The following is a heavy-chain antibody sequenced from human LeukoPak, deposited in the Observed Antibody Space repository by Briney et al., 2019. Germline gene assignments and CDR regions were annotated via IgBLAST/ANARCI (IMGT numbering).Heavy chain of an antibody. CDR2: ISSSSSYT. CDR3: ATELLLDDYYGMDV. CDR1: GFTLSDYY. J-gene: IGHJ6*04. D-gene: IGHD2-15*01. V-gene: IGHV3-11*06. Sequence: GGSLRLSCAASGFTLSDYYMSWIRQPPGKGLEWVSYISSSSSYTNYADSVKGRFTISRDNAKTSLYLQMNSLRAEDTAVYYCATELLLDDYYGMDVWGKGTTVTVSS.